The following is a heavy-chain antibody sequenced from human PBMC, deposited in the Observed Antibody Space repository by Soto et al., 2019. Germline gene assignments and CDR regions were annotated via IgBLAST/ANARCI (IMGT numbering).Heavy chain of an antibody. CDR2: ISPSNSTI. CDR1: GFTFSSYE. J-gene: IGHJ3*01. V-gene: IGHV3-48*03. Sequence: GGSLRLSCAASGFTFSSYEMNWVRQAPGKGLEWLSYISPSNSTIYYADSVKGRFTISRDNAKNSLDLQMNGLRDDDTAVYYCARVGRGFCSSTRCYTDGFDLWGQGTMVTVSS. D-gene: IGHD2-2*01. CDR3: ARVGRGFCSSTRCYTDGFDL.